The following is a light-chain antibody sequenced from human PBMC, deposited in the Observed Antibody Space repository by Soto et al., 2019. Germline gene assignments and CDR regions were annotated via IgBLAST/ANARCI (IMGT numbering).Light chain of an antibody. V-gene: IGKV1-39*01. CDR2: AAS. J-gene: IGKJ1*01. CDR1: QTINTY. CDR3: QQSYRTPRT. Sequence: DIQMTQSRSSLSASIGDTVTIACRASQTINTYLNWYQQKPGKAPKLLIYAASILQSGVPSRFSGSGSGTDFTLTINSLQREDFATYYCQQSYRTPRTFGQGTKVDIK.